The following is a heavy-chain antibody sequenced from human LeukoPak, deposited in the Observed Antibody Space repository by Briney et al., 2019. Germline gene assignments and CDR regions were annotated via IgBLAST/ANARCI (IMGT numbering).Heavy chain of an antibody. CDR1: GGSFSGYY. D-gene: IGHD1-26*01. J-gene: IGHJ3*02. CDR3: AREGSPDAFDI. V-gene: IGHV4-34*01. Sequence: SQTLSLTCAVYGGSFSGYYWSWIRQPPGKGLEWIGEINHSGSTNYNPSLKTRVTISVDTSKNQFSLKLSSVTAADTAVYYCAREGSPDAFDIWGQGTMVTVSS. CDR2: INHSGST.